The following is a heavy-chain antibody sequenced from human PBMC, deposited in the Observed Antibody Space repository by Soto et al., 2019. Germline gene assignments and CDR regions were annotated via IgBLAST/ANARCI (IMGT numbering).Heavy chain of an antibody. D-gene: IGHD3-16*01. CDR3: APIPNYYQYDWFDP. CDR1: GYSLTTRGVG. CDR2: IYWDDDK. J-gene: IGHJ5*02. V-gene: IGHV2-5*02. Sequence: QITLKESGPTLVKPTQTLTLTCTFSGYSLTTRGVGVGWIRQPPGKALECLALIYWDDDKRYSPSLPSRLSITKDPSKNHVFLTMNNVDSVDTATYYCAPIPNYYQYDWFDPWGQGTLVSVSS.